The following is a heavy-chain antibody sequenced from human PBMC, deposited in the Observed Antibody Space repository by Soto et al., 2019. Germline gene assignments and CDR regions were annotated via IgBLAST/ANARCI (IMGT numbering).Heavy chain of an antibody. Sequence: GGSLRLSCAASGFTFSDYYMSWIRQAPGKGLEWVSVINIYGTTTFYADSVRGRFTISRDNSKNTLYLQMSSLRAEDTAVYYCVKDRTPNWDYPGLDVWGQGTTVTVSS. CDR1: GFTFSDYY. V-gene: IGHV3-64D*08. CDR2: INIYGTTT. CDR3: VKDRTPNWDYPGLDV. D-gene: IGHD7-27*01. J-gene: IGHJ6*02.